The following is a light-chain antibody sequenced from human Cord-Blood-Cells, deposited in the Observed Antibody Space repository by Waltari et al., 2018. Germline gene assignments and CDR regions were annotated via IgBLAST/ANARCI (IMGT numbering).Light chain of an antibody. V-gene: IGLV6-57*01. CDR2: EDN. J-gene: IGLJ3*02. CDR3: QSYDSSNQV. CDR1: SGSIASNY. Sequence: NFMLTQPHSVSESPGKTVTISCTRSSGSIASNYVQWYQQRPGSSPTTVIYEDNQMPSGVPDRFSGSIDSSSNSAYLTISGLKTEDEADYYCQSYDSSNQVFGGGTKLTVL.